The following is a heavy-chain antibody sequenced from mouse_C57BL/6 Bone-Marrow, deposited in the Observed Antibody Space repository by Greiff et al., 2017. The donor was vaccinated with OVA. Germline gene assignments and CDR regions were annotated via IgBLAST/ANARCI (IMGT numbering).Heavy chain of an antibody. CDR2: IHPSDSDT. CDR1: GYTFTSYC. Sequence: VQLQQPGAELVKPGASVKVSCKASGYTFTSYCMHWVKQSPGQVLEWIGSIHPSDSDTNYNQKFKGKATLTVDKSSSTAYMQLSSLTSEDSAVYYCAIPPLYGSSLAWFAYWGQGTLVTVSA. CDR3: AIPPLYGSSLAWFAY. J-gene: IGHJ3*01. D-gene: IGHD1-1*01. V-gene: IGHV1-74*01.